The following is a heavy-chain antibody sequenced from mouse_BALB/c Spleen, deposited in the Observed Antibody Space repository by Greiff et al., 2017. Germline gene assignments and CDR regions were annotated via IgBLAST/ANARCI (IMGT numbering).Heavy chain of an antibody. V-gene: IGHV2-9*02. D-gene: IGHD2-4*01. CDR3: ATYYDYEYYYAMDY. Sequence: QVQLKESGPGLVAPSQSLSITCTVSGFSLTSYGVHWVRQPPGKGLEWLGVIWAGGSTNYNSALMSRLSISKDNSKSQVFLKMNSLQTDDTAMYYCATYYDYEYYYAMDYWGQGTSVTVSS. J-gene: IGHJ4*01. CDR2: IWAGGST. CDR1: GFSLTSYG.